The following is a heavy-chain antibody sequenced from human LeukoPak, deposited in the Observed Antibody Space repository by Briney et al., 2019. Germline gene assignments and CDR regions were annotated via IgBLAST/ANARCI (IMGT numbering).Heavy chain of an antibody. J-gene: IGHJ4*02. Sequence: TGGSLRLSCAASGFTFSSYSMNWVRQAPGKGLEWVSSISSSSSYIYYADSVKGRFTISRDNAKNSLYLQMNSLRAEDTAVYYCARDEDSSGYCDYWGQGTLSPSPQ. CDR1: GFTFSSYS. CDR2: ISSSSSYI. D-gene: IGHD3-22*01. CDR3: ARDEDSSGYCDY. V-gene: IGHV3-21*01.